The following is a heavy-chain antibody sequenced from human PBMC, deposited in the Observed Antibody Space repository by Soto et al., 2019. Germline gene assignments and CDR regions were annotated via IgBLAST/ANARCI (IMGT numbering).Heavy chain of an antibody. CDR3: ARVPYDDFWSGYQPADYYYGMEV. D-gene: IGHD3-3*01. V-gene: IGHV4-30-4*01. CDR2: IYYSGST. J-gene: IGHJ6*02. Sequence: SETLSLPCTVSGGSISSGDYYWSWIRQPPGKGLEWIGYIYYSGSTYYNPSLKSRVTISVDTSKNQFSLKLSSVTAADTVVYYCARVPYDDFWSGYQPADYYYGMEVWGQGTTVTVSS. CDR1: GGSISSGDYY.